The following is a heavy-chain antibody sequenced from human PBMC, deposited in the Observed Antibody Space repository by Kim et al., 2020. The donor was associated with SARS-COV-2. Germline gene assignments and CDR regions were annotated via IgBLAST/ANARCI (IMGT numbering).Heavy chain of an antibody. CDR3: AKHRKYGDWSGDY. J-gene: IGHJ4*02. CDR1: GFTFSNYA. D-gene: IGHD2-21*01. V-gene: IGHV3-23*01. CDR2: INGGGDHK. Sequence: GGSLRLSCAASGFTFSNYAFTWVRQAPGKGLEWVSTINGGGDHKFYADSVRGRFTISRDNSKNTLFLQMDSLRAEDAALYFCAKHRKYGDWSGDYWGQGTLVTVSS.